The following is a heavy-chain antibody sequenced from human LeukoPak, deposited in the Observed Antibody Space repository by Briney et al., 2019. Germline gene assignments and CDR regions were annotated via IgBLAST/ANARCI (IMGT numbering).Heavy chain of an antibody. J-gene: IGHJ4*02. Sequence: GESLKISCKGSGYSFTSYWIGWARQMPGKGLEWMGIIYPGDSDTRYSPSFQGQVTISADKSISTAYLQWSSLKASDTAMYYCARLYYYDSSGYYPFDYWGQGTLVTVSS. CDR1: GYSFTSYW. V-gene: IGHV5-51*01. CDR3: ARLYYYDSSGYYPFDY. CDR2: IYPGDSDT. D-gene: IGHD3-22*01.